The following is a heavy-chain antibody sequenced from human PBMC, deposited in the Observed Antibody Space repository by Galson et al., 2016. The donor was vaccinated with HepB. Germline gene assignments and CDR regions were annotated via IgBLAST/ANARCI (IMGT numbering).Heavy chain of an antibody. CDR3: AKDALAHYYFGSGNSVDY. CDR1: GITFSNYG. D-gene: IGHD3-10*01. Sequence: SLRLSCAASGITFSNYGMHWVCQAPGKGLEWVALIWNDGSNKYYADSVKGRFTISRDNSKNTLYLQMNSLKAEDTAVYYCAKDALAHYYFGSGNSVDYWGQGTMVTVSS. CDR2: IWNDGSNK. J-gene: IGHJ3*01. V-gene: IGHV3-30*02.